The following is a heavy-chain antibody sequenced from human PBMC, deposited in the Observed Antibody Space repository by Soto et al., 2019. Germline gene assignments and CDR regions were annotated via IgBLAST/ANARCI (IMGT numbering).Heavy chain of an antibody. CDR2: ISYDGSNK. J-gene: IGHJ6*02. D-gene: IGHD4-4*01. Sequence: PGGSLRLSCAASGFTFSSYDMPWVRQGPGKXLXXVADISYDGSNKYYDHYVNARFKISSDTSKNTLYLQTHSLRAEHTAAYYCARDRALSHDYSNIYYYGMDVWGQGTTVTVSS. CDR3: ARDRALSHDYSNIYYYGMDV. CDR1: GFTFSSYD. V-gene: IGHV3-30-3*01.